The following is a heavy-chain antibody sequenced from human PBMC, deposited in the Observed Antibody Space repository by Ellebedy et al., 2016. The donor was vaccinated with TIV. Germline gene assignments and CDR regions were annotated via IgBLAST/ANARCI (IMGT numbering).Heavy chain of an antibody. CDR1: GFTFSRYA. V-gene: IGHV3-23*01. J-gene: IGHJ6*02. CDR3: AKRVTMVREVITYYHYAMDV. Sequence: PGGSLRLSCVASGFTFSRYAMSWVRQAPGKGLEWVSSLSGSGGSTYYADSVKGRFTISSDNSKNTLYLQMNSLRAEDTAVYYCAKRVTMVREVITYYHYAMDVWGQGTTVTVSS. D-gene: IGHD3-10*01. CDR2: LSGSGGST.